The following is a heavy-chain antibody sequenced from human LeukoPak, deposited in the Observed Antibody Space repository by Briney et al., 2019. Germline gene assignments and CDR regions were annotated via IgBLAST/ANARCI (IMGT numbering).Heavy chain of an antibody. CDR1: GGSFSGYY. CDR2: INHSGST. CDR3: ARDNLGGYSSSWYDY. Sequence: SETLSLTFAVYGGSFSGYYWSWIRQPPGKGLEWIGEINHSGSTNYNPSLKSRVTISVDTSKNQFSLKLSSVTAADTAVYYCARDNLGGYSSSWYDYWGQGALVTVSS. J-gene: IGHJ4*02. V-gene: IGHV4-34*01. D-gene: IGHD6-13*01.